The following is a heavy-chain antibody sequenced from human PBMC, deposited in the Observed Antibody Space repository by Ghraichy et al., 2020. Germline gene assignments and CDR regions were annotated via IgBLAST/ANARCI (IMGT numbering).Heavy chain of an antibody. CDR2: ISGSGGST. Sequence: GGSLRLSCAASGFTFSSYAMSWVRQAPGKGLEWVSAISGSGGSTYYADSVKGRFTISRDNSKNTLYLQMNSLRDEDTAVYYCATGVLWFGELPLDAFDIWGLGTMVTDSS. J-gene: IGHJ3*02. V-gene: IGHV3-23*01. CDR3: ATGVLWFGELPLDAFDI. D-gene: IGHD3-10*01. CDR1: GFTFSSYA.